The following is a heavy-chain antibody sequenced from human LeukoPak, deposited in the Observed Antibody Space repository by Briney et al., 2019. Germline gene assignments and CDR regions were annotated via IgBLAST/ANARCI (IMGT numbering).Heavy chain of an antibody. J-gene: IGHJ5*02. CDR3: ARDRGVAATHPFDP. D-gene: IGHD2-15*01. V-gene: IGHV4-34*01. Sequence: PSETLSLTCAVYGGSFSGYYWSWIRQPPGKGLEWIGEINHSGSTNYNPSLKSRVTISVDTSKNQFSLKLSSVTAEDTAVYYCARDRGVAATHPFDPWGQGTLVTVSS. CDR2: INHSGST. CDR1: GGSFSGYY.